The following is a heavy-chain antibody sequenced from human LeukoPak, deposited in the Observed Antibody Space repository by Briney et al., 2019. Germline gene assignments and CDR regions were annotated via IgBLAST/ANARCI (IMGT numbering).Heavy chain of an antibody. V-gene: IGHV4-34*01. D-gene: IGHD3-22*01. J-gene: IGHJ5*02. CDR2: INHSGST. CDR3: ARGGHYDSSGYYHP. CDR1: GGSLSGYY. Sequence: SSETLSLTCAVYGGSLSGYYWSWIRQPPGKGLEWIGEINHSGSTNYNPSLKSRVTISVDTSKNQFSLKLSSVTAADTAVYYCARGGHYDSSGYYHPWGQGTLVTVSS.